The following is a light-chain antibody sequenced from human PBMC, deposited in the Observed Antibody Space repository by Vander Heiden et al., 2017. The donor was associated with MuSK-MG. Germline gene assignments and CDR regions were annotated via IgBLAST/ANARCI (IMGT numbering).Light chain of an antibody. V-gene: IGLV3-25*03. CDR3: HSADSSRTDIV. J-gene: IGLJ3*02. CDR1: TLPNQT. CDR2: MED. Sequence: YELTQPPSVSVSPGQTARISCSVETLPNQTAYWFQQEPGQAPVLLIYMEDPRPTGIPERFSGSGSGTTVTVTITGVQAEDAADYYCHSADSSRTDIVFGGGTTLTVL.